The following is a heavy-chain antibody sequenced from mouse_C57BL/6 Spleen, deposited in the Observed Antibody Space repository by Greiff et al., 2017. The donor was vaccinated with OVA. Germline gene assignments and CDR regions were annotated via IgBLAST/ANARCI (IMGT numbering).Heavy chain of an antibody. D-gene: IGHD1-1*01. V-gene: IGHV1-80*01. CDR3: ARSAYYGSSSWFAY. CDR2: IYPGDGDT. CDR1: GYAFSSYW. Sequence: QVQLKQSGAELVKPGASVRISCKASGYAFSSYWMNWVKQRPGKGLEWIGQIYPGDGDTNYNGKFKGKATLTADKSSSTAYMQLSSLTSEDSAVYFCARSAYYGSSSWFAYWGQGTLVTVSA. J-gene: IGHJ3*01.